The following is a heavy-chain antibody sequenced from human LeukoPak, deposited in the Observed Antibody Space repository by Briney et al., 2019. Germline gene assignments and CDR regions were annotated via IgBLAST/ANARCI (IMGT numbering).Heavy chain of an antibody. V-gene: IGHV3-48*04. CDR1: GFAFSDYG. D-gene: IGHD3-10*01. CDR3: ARAPDYYGSGSYLATFDY. J-gene: IGHJ4*02. CDR2: ISSSGDTI. Sequence: GSLRLSCAASGFAFSDYGMNWVRQAPGKGLEWVSYISSSGDTIFYADSVKGRFTISRDNAKNSLYLQMNSLRADDTAVYYCARAPDYYGSGSYLATFDYWGQGTLVAVSS.